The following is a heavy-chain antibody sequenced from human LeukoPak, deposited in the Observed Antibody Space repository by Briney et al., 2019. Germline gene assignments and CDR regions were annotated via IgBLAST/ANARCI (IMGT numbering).Heavy chain of an antibody. V-gene: IGHV1-18*01. CDR2: ISAYNGKT. Sequence: ASVKVSCKASGYTFTSYGISWVRQAPGQGLEWMGWISAYNGKTNYAQKLQGRVTMTTDTSTSTAYMELRSLRSDDTAVYYCARDGAYSSGWYYFDYWGQGTLVTVSS. CDR3: ARDGAYSSGWYYFDY. J-gene: IGHJ4*02. D-gene: IGHD6-19*01. CDR1: GYTFTSYG.